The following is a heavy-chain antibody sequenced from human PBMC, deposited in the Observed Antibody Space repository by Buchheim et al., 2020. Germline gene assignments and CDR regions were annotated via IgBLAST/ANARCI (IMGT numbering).Heavy chain of an antibody. Sequence: VQLVESGGGAVQPGRSLRLSCAASGFTFSTHAMHWVRQAPGKGLEWVSAISGSGGSTYYADSVKGRFTISRDNSKNTLYLQMNSLRAEDTAVYYCAKDLSSGYYDSSGQGIDYWGQGTL. CDR2: ISGSGGST. CDR1: GFTFSTHA. J-gene: IGHJ4*02. V-gene: IGHV3-23*04. CDR3: AKDLSSGYYDSSGQGIDY. D-gene: IGHD3-22*01.